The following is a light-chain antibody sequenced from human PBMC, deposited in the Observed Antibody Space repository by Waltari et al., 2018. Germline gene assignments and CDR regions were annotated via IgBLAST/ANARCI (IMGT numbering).Light chain of an antibody. CDR1: QNVGRY. CDR2: DES. J-gene: IGKJ2*01. CDR3: QQRRA. V-gene: IGKV3-11*01. Sequence: VLTQSPATLSLSPGEKVTLSCRASQNVGRYLAWYQQKAGRAPRLVIYDESSRASGIPVRVCGSGFGTDFTLPNTTLESADFGVYYCQQRRAFGQGTKLEI.